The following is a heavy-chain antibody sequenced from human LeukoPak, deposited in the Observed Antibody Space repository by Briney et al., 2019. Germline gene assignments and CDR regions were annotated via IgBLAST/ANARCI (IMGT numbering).Heavy chain of an antibody. CDR1: GFTFSSYA. V-gene: IGHV3-33*08. D-gene: IGHD3-22*01. J-gene: IGHJ4*02. CDR3: ARANYYDSSGPSGY. CDR2: IWYDGSNK. Sequence: GGSLRLSCAASGFTFSSYAMSWVRQAPGKGLEWVAVIWYDGSNKYYADSVKGRFTISRDNSKNTLYLQMNSLRAEDTAVYYCARANYYDSSGPSGYWGQGTLVTVSS.